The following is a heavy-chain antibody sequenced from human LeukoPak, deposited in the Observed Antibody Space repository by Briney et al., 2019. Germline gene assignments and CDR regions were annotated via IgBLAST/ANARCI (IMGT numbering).Heavy chain of an antibody. V-gene: IGHV4-30-2*01. CDR1: GGSISGDTYY. J-gene: IGHJ5*02. CDR2: IYHSGST. Sequence: SSETLSLTCTVSGGSISGDTYYWTWIRQPPGKGLEWIGEIYHSGSTNYNPSLKSRVTISVDKSKNQFSLKLSSVTAADTAVYYCARRSNTLAGWFDPWGQGTLVTVSS. CDR3: ARRSNTLAGWFDP. D-gene: IGHD5-24*01.